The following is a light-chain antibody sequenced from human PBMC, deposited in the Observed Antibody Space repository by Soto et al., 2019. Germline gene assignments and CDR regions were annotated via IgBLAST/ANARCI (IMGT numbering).Light chain of an antibody. CDR2: AAS. CDR3: LQDYNYPWT. V-gene: IGKV1-6*01. CDR1: QSISSY. Sequence: IQMTQSPSSLSASVGDRVTITCRASQSISSYLNWYQQKPGKAPKLLIYAASSLQSGVPSRFSGSGSGTDFTLTISSLQPEDFATYFCLQDYNYPWTFGQGTQVDIK. J-gene: IGKJ1*01.